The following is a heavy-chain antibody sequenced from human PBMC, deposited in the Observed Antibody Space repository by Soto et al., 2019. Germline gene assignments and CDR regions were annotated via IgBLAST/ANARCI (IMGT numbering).Heavy chain of an antibody. J-gene: IGHJ4*02. CDR2: VLYDGSKK. V-gene: IGHV3-30*18. CDR1: GFKFSDYG. Sequence: QVHLVESGGGVVQPGTSLRLSCRASGFKFSDYGMDWVRQAPGRGLEWVSRVLYDGSKKYYADSVKGRFTIYRDNPRNTLYLQMDSLRAEDTGVYYCVKDLALMGDYWGQGTPVTVSS. CDR3: VKDLALMGDY. D-gene: IGHD3-16*01.